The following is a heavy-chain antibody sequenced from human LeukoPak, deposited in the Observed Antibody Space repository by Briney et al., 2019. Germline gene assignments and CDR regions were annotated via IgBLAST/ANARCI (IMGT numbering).Heavy chain of an antibody. D-gene: IGHD1-26*01. V-gene: IGHV3-15*07. CDR2: IKSKTDGGTT. J-gene: IGHJ6*02. CDR3: TQRLAQWELSYYYYGMDV. Sequence: PGGSLRLSCAASGFTFSNAWMNWVRQAPGKGLEWVGRIKSKTDGGTTDYAAPVKGRFTISRDDSKNTLYLQMNSLKTEDTAVYYCTQRLAQWELSYYYYGMDVWGQGTTVTVSS. CDR1: GFTFSNAW.